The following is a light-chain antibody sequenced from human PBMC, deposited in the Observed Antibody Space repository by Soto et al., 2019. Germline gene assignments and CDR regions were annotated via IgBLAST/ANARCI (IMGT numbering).Light chain of an antibody. CDR2: AAS. Sequence: DIQLTQSPASLYASVGDTVTITGRASQGISNYFAWFQQKPGKAHKSLIYAASSLQSGVPSNVSGSVSRTDFTLTISSLQPEDFATYYSQQPNSYWLTVGGDTNVGI. J-gene: IGKJ4*02. V-gene: IGKV1-16*02. CDR3: QQPNSYWLT. CDR1: QGISNY.